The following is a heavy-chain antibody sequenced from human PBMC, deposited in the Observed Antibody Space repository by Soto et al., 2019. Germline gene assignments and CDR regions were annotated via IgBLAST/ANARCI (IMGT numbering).Heavy chain of an antibody. CDR3: ATEGFKVTTYYFQH. J-gene: IGHJ1*01. CDR2: ISAYNGNT. D-gene: IGHD4-17*01. Sequence: ASVKVSCKSSGYTFTSYGISWVRQAPGQGLEWMGWISAYNGNTNYAQKLQGRVTMTEDTSTDTAYMELSSLRSEDTAVYYCATEGFKVTTYYFQHWGQGTLVTVSS. V-gene: IGHV1-18*04. CDR1: GYTFTSYG.